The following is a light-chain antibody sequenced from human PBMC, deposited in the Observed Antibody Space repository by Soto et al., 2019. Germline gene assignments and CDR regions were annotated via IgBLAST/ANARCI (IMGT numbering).Light chain of an antibody. CDR2: GAS. J-gene: IGKJ1*01. V-gene: IGKV3-20*01. CDR1: QSVTSSY. Sequence: EIVLTKSPGTLSLSPGERVTLSCRASQSVTSSYIAWYQQKSGQAPRLLIYGASSRATAIQDRFSGSESGTDFTLTISRLEPEDFAVYYCEHYDPSLWTVGQGTKVDIK. CDR3: EHYDPSLWT.